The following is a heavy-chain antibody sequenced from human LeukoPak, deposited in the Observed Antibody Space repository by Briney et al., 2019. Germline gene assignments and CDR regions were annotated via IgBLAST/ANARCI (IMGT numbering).Heavy chain of an antibody. CDR3: VRERNNFWSGHHSIFDS. D-gene: IGHD3-3*01. CDR1: GFIFSDHW. V-gene: IGHV3-74*01. CDR2: INNDGSST. Sequence: PGGSLRLSCAASGFIFSDHWMHWVRQAPGKGLVWLSRINNDGSSTIYADSVKGRFTFSRDHDENTLFLEMSSLRVEDTAVYYCVRERNNFWSGHHSIFDSWGQGTLDTVSS. J-gene: IGHJ4*02.